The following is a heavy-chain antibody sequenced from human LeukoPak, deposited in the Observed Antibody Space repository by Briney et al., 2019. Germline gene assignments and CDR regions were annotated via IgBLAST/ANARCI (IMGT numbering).Heavy chain of an antibody. J-gene: IGHJ5*02. V-gene: IGHV3-73*01. CDR2: IRSKANSYAT. D-gene: IGHD5-18*01. CDR1: GFTFSGSA. Sequence: GGSLRLSCAASGFTFSGSAMHWVRQASGKGLEWVGSIRSKANSYATAYAASVKGRFTISRDDSKNTAYLQMNSLKTEDTAVYYCVWIQLWTQSFDPWGQGTLVTDSS. CDR3: VWIQLWTQSFDP.